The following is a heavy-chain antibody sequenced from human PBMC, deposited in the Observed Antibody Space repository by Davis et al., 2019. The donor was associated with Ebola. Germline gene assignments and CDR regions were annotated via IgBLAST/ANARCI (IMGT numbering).Heavy chain of an antibody. V-gene: IGHV4-59*08. CDR2: IYYSGST. J-gene: IGHJ3*02. Sequence: MPSETLSLTCTVSGGSISSYYWSWIRQPPGKGLEWIGYIYYSGSTNYNPSLKSRVTISVDTSKNQFSLKLSSVTAADTAVYYCARRMYYDFWSGYPYDAFDIWGQGTMVTVSS. D-gene: IGHD3-3*01. CDR1: GGSISSYY. CDR3: ARRMYYDFWSGYPYDAFDI.